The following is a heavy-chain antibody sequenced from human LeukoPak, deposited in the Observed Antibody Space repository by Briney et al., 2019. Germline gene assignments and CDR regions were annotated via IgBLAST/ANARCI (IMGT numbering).Heavy chain of an antibody. Sequence: GGSLRLSCAASGFTFSSYAMSWVRQAPGKGLEWVSGFSGGDGSTSYADSVKGRLTISRDNSKNTLYLQMNSLRAEDTAVYYCAKGKVVPATIYDYWGQGTLVTVSS. CDR3: AKGKVVPATIYDY. J-gene: IGHJ4*02. CDR2: FSGGDGST. V-gene: IGHV3-23*01. CDR1: GFTFSSYA. D-gene: IGHD2-2*02.